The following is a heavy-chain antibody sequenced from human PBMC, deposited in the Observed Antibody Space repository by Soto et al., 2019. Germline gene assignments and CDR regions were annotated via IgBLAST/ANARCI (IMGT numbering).Heavy chain of an antibody. D-gene: IGHD3-22*01. Sequence: QVQLVQSGVEVKKPGASVKVSCKASGYTFASYGISWVRQAPGQGLEWMGWISDYTGNTNYAQKLQDRVTMTTETSTSTAYMELRSLRSDDTAVYYCARERYYDTPYGMDVWGQGTTVTVSS. J-gene: IGHJ6*02. CDR2: ISDYTGNT. V-gene: IGHV1-18*01. CDR3: ARERYYDTPYGMDV. CDR1: GYTFASYG.